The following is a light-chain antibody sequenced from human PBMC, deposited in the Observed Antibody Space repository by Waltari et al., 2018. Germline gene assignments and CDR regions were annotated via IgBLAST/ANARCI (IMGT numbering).Light chain of an antibody. CDR2: EVS. Sequence: QSALTQPASVPGSPGQSITISCTGTDSDVGAYNFVSWYRQHPGKAPHLIIYEVSERPPGIFDRFSGSKSDNTASLTISGLQAADEAVYYCSSYTTSNAPGVFGTGTKVTVL. CDR3: SSYTTSNAPGV. J-gene: IGLJ1*01. CDR1: DSDVGAYNF. V-gene: IGLV2-14*01.